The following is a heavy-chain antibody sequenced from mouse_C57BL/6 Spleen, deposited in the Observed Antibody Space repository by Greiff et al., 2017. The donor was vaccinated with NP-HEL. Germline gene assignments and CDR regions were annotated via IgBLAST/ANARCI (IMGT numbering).Heavy chain of an antibody. J-gene: IGHJ4*01. CDR1: GYTFTDYN. CDR3: ARSRAGTGLYAMDY. CDR2: INPNNGGT. V-gene: IGHV1-18*01. D-gene: IGHD4-1*01. Sequence: VQLQQSGPELVKPGASVKIPCKASGYTFTDYNMDWVKQSHGKSLEWIGDINPNNGGTIYNQKFKGKATLTVDKSSSTAYMELRSLTSEDTAVYYCARSRAGTGLYAMDYWGQGTSVTVSS.